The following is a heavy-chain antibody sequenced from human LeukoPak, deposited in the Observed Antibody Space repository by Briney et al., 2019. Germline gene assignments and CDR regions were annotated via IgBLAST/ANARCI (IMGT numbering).Heavy chain of an antibody. D-gene: IGHD3-10*02. V-gene: IGHV3-11*04. CDR3: AELGITMIGGV. CDR1: EFTFSDYY. Sequence: GGSLRLSCAASEFTFSDYYMSWIRQAPGKGLEWVSYISSSGSTIYYADPVKGRFTISRDNAKNSLYLQMNRLRAEDTAVYYCAELGITMIGGVWGKGTTVTISS. CDR2: ISSSGSTI. J-gene: IGHJ6*04.